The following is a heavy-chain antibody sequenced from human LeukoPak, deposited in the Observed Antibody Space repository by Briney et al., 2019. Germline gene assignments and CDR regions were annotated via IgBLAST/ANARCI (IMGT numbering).Heavy chain of an antibody. CDR3: ASLLVGATFHSFYYYMDV. V-gene: IGHV4-39*01. Sequence: PSETLSLTCTVSGGSISSSSYYWGWIRQPPGKGLEWIGSIYYSGSTYYNPSLKSRVTISVDTSKNQFSLKVNSVTAADTAVYYCASLLVGATFHSFYYYMDVWGKGTTVTVSS. J-gene: IGHJ6*03. D-gene: IGHD1-26*01. CDR1: GGSISSSSYY. CDR2: IYYSGST.